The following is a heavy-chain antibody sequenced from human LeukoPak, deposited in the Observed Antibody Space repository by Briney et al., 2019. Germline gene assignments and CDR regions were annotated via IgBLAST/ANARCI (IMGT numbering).Heavy chain of an antibody. CDR2: IRSKAYGGTT. J-gene: IGHJ3*02. Sequence: GGSPRLSRAASGFTFSSYSMSSFRQAPGEGLGRVGFIRSKAYGGTTEYAASVKGRFTISRDDSKSIAYLQMNSLKTEDTAVYYCTRDRFLLVATAPDAFDIWGQGTMVTVSS. D-gene: IGHD5-12*01. CDR3: TRDRFLLVATAPDAFDI. V-gene: IGHV3-49*03. CDR1: GFTFSSYS.